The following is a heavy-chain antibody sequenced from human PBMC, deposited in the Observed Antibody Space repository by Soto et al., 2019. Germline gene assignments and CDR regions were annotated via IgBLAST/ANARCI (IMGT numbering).Heavy chain of an antibody. CDR1: GGSISGHY. V-gene: IGHV4-59*08. J-gene: IGHJ6*03. CDR2: MYYSGST. D-gene: IGHD3-16*01. Sequence: QVQLQESGPGLVKPSETLSLSCSVSGGSISGHYWSWVRQTPGKGLEWIGYMYYSGSTNYHPSLKSRLTISVDTSKHHCSLRLTSVTAADTAVYYCARGPYYDLIWNYYYMDVWGKGTTVTVSS. CDR3: ARGPYYDLIWNYYYMDV.